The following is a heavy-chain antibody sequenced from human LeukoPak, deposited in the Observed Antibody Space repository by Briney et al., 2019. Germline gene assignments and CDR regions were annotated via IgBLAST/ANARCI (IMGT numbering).Heavy chain of an antibody. Sequence: GGSLRLSCAASGFTFSNYAMHWVRQAPGKGLEWVAVISYDGTKEYYADSVKGRFTISRDNSKNTLYLQMDSLRAEDTAVFYCARARIRTGSGYYYYMNVWGKGTTVIVSS. V-gene: IGHV3-30*01. CDR1: GFTFSNYA. CDR2: ISYDGTKE. D-gene: IGHD3-10*01. CDR3: ARARIRTGSGYYYYMNV. J-gene: IGHJ6*03.